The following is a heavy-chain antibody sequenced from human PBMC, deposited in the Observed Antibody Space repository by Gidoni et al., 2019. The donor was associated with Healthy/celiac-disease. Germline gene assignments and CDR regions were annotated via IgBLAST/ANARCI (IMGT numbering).Heavy chain of an antibody. D-gene: IGHD6-19*01. CDR2: ISSSGSTI. Sequence: EVQLVESGGGLVQPGGSLRLSCAASGFTFRSYEMNWVRQAPGKGLEWVSCISSSGSTIYYADSVKGRFTISRDNAKNSLYLQMNSLRAEDTAVYYCARDFDHYYSSGYFWGQGTLVTVSS. J-gene: IGHJ4*02. V-gene: IGHV3-48*03. CDR3: ARDFDHYYSSGYF. CDR1: GFTFRSYE.